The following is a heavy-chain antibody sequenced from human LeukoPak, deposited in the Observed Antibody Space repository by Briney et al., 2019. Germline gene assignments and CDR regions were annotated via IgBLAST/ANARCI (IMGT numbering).Heavy chain of an antibody. J-gene: IGHJ4*02. CDR1: GGSISSSSYY. Sequence: PSETLSLTCTVSGGSISSSSYYWGWIRQPPGKGLEWIGSIYYSGSTYYNPSLKSRVTISVDTSKNQFSLKLSSVTAADTAVYYCARGLRYFGYWGQGTLVTVSS. CDR2: IYYSGST. CDR3: ARGLRYFGY. V-gene: IGHV4-39*07. D-gene: IGHD3-9*01.